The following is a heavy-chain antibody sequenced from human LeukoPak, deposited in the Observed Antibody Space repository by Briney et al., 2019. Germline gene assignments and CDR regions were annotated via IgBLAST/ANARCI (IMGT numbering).Heavy chain of an antibody. V-gene: IGHV1-2*02. CDR2: INPNSGGT. D-gene: IGHD3-10*01. CDR1: GYTFTGYD. CDR3: ARDREGSGSYYKDDNY. Sequence: ASVKGSCKASGYTFTGYDMHWVRQAPGQGLEWMGWINPNSGGTNYAQKFQGRVTMTRDTSICTAYMELSRLRSDDTAVYSCARDREGSGSYYKDDNYWGQGTLVTVSS. J-gene: IGHJ4*02.